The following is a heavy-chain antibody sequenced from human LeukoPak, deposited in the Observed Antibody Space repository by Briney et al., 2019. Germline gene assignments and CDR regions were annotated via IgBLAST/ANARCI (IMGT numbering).Heavy chain of an antibody. CDR3: ARAQRLAAAGRSSYWYFDL. CDR2: IYTSGST. J-gene: IGHJ2*01. Sequence: SETLSLTCTVSGGSISSYYWSWIRQPAGKGLEWIGRIYTSGSTNYNPSLKSRVTMSVDTSKNQFSLKLSSVTAADTAVYYCARAQRLAAAGRSSYWYFDLWGRGTLVTVSS. CDR1: GGSISSYY. V-gene: IGHV4-4*07. D-gene: IGHD6-13*01.